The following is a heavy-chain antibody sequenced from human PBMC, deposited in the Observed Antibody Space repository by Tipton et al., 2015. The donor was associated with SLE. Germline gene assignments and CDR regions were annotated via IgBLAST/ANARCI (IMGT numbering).Heavy chain of an antibody. CDR1: GDSISSTTYY. CDR3: ASTRHGDSGIYPGAFDI. V-gene: IGHV4-39*07. J-gene: IGHJ3*02. CDR2: IYYSGTT. Sequence: LRLSCTVSGDSISSTTYYWVWIRQPPGKGLEWIGSIYYSGTTYYNPSLKSRVTISVDTSKNQFSLKLSSVTAADTAVYYCASTRHGDSGIYPGAFDIWGQGTMVTVSS. D-gene: IGHD1-26*01.